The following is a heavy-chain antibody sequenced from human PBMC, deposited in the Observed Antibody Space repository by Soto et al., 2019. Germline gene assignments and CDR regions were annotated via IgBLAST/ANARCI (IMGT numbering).Heavy chain of an antibody. V-gene: IGHV4-59*11. CDR2: IYYSGST. CDR3: ARSGSGWYSAASDY. D-gene: IGHD6-19*01. CDR1: GESISRRY. J-gene: IGHJ4*02. Sequence: SQLISLTRSVGGESISRRYSSCIRQPPGKGLEWIGYIYYSGSTNYNPSLKSRVTISVDTSKNHFSLELSSVTAADTAVYYCARSGSGWYSAASDYWGQGTLVTVSS.